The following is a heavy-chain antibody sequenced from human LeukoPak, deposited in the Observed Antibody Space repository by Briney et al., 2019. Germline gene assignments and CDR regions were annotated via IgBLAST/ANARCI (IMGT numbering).Heavy chain of an antibody. D-gene: IGHD2-2*01. J-gene: IGHJ4*02. CDR1: GGTFSSYT. Sequence: SVKVSCKASGGTFSSYTISWVRQAPGQGLEWMGRIIPILGIANYAQKFQGRVTITADKSTSTAYMELSSLRSEETAVYYCARDPIGGVVVPAARGDYWGQETLVTVSS. V-gene: IGHV1-69*04. CDR3: ARDPIGGVVVPAARGDY. CDR2: IIPILGIA.